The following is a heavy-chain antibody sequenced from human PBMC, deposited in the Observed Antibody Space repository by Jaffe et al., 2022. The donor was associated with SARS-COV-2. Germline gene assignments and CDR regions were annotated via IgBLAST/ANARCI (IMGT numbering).Heavy chain of an antibody. Sequence: QVQLVQSGAEVKKPGASVKVSCKASGYTFTSYGISWVRQAPGQGLEWMGWISAYNGNTNYAQKLQGRVTMTTDTSTSTAYMELRSLRSDDTAVYYCARDQGIVVVVAATRDYYYGMDVWGQGTTVTVSS. J-gene: IGHJ6*02. D-gene: IGHD2-15*01. CDR3: ARDQGIVVVVAATRDYYYGMDV. CDR2: ISAYNGNT. CDR1: GYTFTSYG. V-gene: IGHV1-18*01.